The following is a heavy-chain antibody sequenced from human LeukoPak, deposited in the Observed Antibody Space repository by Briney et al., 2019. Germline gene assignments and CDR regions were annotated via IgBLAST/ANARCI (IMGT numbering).Heavy chain of an antibody. CDR2: INPNSGGT. Sequence: ASVKVSCKASGYIFTDYYMHWVRQAPGQELGWMGRINPNSGGTNYAQKFQGRVTMTRDTSISTAYMELSRLTSDDTAVYYCTRDINWNYGYWGQGTLVTVSS. D-gene: IGHD1-7*01. CDR3: TRDINWNYGY. J-gene: IGHJ4*02. V-gene: IGHV1/OR15-1*04. CDR1: GYIFTDYY.